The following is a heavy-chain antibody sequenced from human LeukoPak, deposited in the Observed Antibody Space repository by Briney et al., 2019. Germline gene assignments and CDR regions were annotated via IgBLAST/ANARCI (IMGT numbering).Heavy chain of an antibody. Sequence: PGRSLRLSCAASGFTFSSDAMHWVRQAPGQGLEWLAVISYDGSNKYYADSVKGRFTISRDTSKNTLYLQMNSLRAEDTAVYYCARDGSGDYVGDYWGQGTLVTVSS. D-gene: IGHD4-17*01. CDR1: GFTFSSDA. J-gene: IGHJ4*02. CDR2: ISYDGSNK. CDR3: ARDGSGDYVGDY. V-gene: IGHV3-30-3*01.